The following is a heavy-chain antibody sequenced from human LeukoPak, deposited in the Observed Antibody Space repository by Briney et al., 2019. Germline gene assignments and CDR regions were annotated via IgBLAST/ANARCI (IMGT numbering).Heavy chain of an antibody. CDR1: GGSISSYY. Sequence: SETLSLTCTVSGGSISSYYWSWIRQPPGKGLEWIGYIYYSGSTNYNPSLKSRVTISVDTSKNQFSLKLSSVTAADTAVYYCARYPGYGDYGMEYWYFDLWGRGTLVTVSS. J-gene: IGHJ2*01. V-gene: IGHV4-59*01. CDR3: ARYPGYGDYGMEYWYFDL. D-gene: IGHD4-17*01. CDR2: IYYSGST.